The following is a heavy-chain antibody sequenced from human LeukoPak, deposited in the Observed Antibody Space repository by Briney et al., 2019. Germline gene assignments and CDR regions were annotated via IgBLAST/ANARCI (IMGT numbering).Heavy chain of an antibody. CDR3: ARIQYDFWSGYLNYYYGMDV. D-gene: IGHD3-3*01. V-gene: IGHV3-53*01. CDR2: IYSGGST. CDR1: GFTFSSYA. J-gene: IGHJ6*02. Sequence: GGSLRLSCAASGFTFSSYAMSWVHQAPGKGLEWVSVIYSGGSTYYADSVKGRFTISRDNSKNTLYLQMNSLRAEDTAVYYCARIQYDFWSGYLNYYYGMDVWGQGTTVTVSS.